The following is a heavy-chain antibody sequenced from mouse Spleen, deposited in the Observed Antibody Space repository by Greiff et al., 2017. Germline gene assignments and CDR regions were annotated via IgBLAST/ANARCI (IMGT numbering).Heavy chain of an antibody. CDR2: ISSGGSYT. J-gene: IGHJ3*01. D-gene: IGHD2-10*02. Sequence: EVQRVESGGGLVKPGGSLKLSCAASGFTFSSYAMSWVRQTPEKRLEWVATISSGGSYTYYPDSVKGRFTISRDNAKNTLYLQMSSLRSEDTAMYYCARSYGNYDWFAYWGQGTLVTVSA. CDR3: ARSYGNYDWFAY. V-gene: IGHV5-9-3*01. CDR1: GFTFSSYA.